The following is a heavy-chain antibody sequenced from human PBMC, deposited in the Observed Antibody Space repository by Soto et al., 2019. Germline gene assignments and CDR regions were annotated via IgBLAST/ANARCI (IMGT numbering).Heavy chain of an antibody. CDR2: ISAYNGNI. CDR1: GYIFPSCT. Sequence: QVQLVQSGAEVKKPGASVKVSCQAPGYIFPSCTISWVRQAPGQGLERMGWISAYNGNIKDAQKFKGRFTMTTDTSTSTAYMELRSLTSDDTAMYYCAIANYGDNDYWGQGTLVTVSS. D-gene: IGHD4-17*01. V-gene: IGHV1-18*01. CDR3: AIANYGDNDY. J-gene: IGHJ4*02.